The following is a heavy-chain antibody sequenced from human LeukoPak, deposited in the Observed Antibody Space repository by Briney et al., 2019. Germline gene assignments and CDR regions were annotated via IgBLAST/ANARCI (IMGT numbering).Heavy chain of an antibody. D-gene: IGHD6-19*01. V-gene: IGHV1-2*02. CDR1: GYTFTGYY. CDR2: INPNSGGT. Sequence: ASVKVSCKASGYTFTGYYMHWVRQAPGQGLEWMGWINPNSGGTKYAQKFQGRVTMTRDTSISTAYIELSRLRSDATAVYYCATLPGGYSSGWHGAFDIWGQGTMVTVSS. CDR3: ATLPGGYSSGWHGAFDI. J-gene: IGHJ3*02.